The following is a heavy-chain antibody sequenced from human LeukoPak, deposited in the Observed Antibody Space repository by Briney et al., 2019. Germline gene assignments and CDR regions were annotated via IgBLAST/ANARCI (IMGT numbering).Heavy chain of an antibody. D-gene: IGHD3-10*01. CDR3: ARDNYGSGSY. CDR1: GYSISTGYY. CDR2: IYHNGNT. J-gene: IGHJ4*02. Sequence: PSETLSLTCTVSGYSISTGYYWDWVRQPPGKGLEWIGSIYHNGNTYYNPSLKSRVSISVDASKNQFSLKLSSVTAADTAVHYCARDNYGSGSYWGQGTLVTVSS. V-gene: IGHV4-38-2*02.